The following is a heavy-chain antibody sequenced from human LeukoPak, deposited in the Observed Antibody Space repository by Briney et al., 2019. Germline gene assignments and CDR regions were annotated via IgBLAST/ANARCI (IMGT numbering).Heavy chain of an antibody. Sequence: PSETLSLTCTVYGGSFSGYYWSWIRQPPGKGLEWIGYSYYSGSTNYNPSLKSRVTISVDTSENQFSLKLNSVTAADTAVYYCARITYGDNHFDIWGQGTMVTVSS. CDR3: ARITYGDNHFDI. D-gene: IGHD4-23*01. CDR2: SYYSGST. CDR1: GGSFSGYY. V-gene: IGHV4-59*01. J-gene: IGHJ3*02.